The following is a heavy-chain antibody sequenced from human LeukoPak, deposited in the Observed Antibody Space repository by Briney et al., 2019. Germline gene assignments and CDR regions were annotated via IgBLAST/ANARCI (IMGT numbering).Heavy chain of an antibody. D-gene: IGHD6-6*01. CDR2: IWYDGGNK. J-gene: IGHJ4*02. V-gene: IGHV3-33*06. CDR1: GFTFSSYG. CDR3: AKDLLERELVLGY. Sequence: GGSLRLSCAASGFTFSSYGMHWVRQAPGKGLEWVAVIWYDGGNKYYADSVKGRFTISRDNSKNTLYLQMNSLRAEDTAVYYCAKDLLERELVLGYWGQGTLVTVSS.